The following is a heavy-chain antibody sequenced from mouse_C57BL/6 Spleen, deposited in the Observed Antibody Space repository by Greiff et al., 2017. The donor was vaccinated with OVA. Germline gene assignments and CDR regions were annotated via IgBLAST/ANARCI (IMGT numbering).Heavy chain of an antibody. CDR2: IYPGSGST. D-gene: IGHD2-2*01. CDR3: ARGKIYYGFSWFSY. J-gene: IGHJ3*01. Sequence: QVQLQQPGAELVKPGASVKMSCKASGYTFTSYWITWVKQRPGQGLEWIGDIYPGSGSTNYNEKFKSKATLTVATSSSTAYMQLSSLTSEDSAVYYVARGKIYYGFSWFSYWGQGTMVTVSA. V-gene: IGHV1-55*01. CDR1: GYTFTSYW.